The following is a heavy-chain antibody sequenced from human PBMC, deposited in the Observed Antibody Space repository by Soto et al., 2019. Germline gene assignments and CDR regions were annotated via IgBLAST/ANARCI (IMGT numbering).Heavy chain of an antibody. J-gene: IGHJ4*02. CDR2: ISYDGSNK. CDR1: GFTFSSYG. D-gene: IGHD3-10*01. CDR3: AKAWGVTMVRGVIISTPLDY. Sequence: QVQLVESGGGVVQPGRSLRLSCAASGFTFSSYGMHWVRQAPGKGLEWVAVISYDGSNKYYADSVKGRFTISRDNSKNTLYLQMNSLRAEDTAVYYCAKAWGVTMVRGVIISTPLDYWGQGTLVTVSS. V-gene: IGHV3-30*18.